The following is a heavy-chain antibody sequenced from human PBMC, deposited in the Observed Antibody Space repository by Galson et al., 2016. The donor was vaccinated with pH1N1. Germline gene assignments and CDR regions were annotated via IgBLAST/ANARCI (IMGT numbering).Heavy chain of an antibody. Sequence: SLRLSCAASGFSFSNYWMSWVRQAPGKGLEWVAKIKEDGTDKYYADSVKGRFTISRDNAKNTLYLQMSNLRAEDTAVYYCARGDYVGYFVDQWGQGTLVAVSS. D-gene: IGHD4-23*01. CDR1: GFSFSNYW. J-gene: IGHJ4*02. CDR2: IKEDGTDK. CDR3: ARGDYVGYFVDQ. V-gene: IGHV3-7*04.